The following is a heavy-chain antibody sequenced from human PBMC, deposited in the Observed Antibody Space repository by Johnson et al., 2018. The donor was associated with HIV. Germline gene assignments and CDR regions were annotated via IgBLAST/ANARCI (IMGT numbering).Heavy chain of an antibody. D-gene: IGHD3-22*01. CDR1: GFTFSSYA. Sequence: QVQLVESGGGVVQPGRSLRLSCAASGFTFSSYAMHWVRQAPGKGLEWVAVISYDGSNKYYAESVKGRFTISRDNSKNTLYLQMGSLRAEDMAVYYCASAYYDGSSDYHWGQGTMVTVSS. CDR2: ISYDGSNK. CDR3: ASAYYDGSSDYH. J-gene: IGHJ3*01. V-gene: IGHV3-30*14.